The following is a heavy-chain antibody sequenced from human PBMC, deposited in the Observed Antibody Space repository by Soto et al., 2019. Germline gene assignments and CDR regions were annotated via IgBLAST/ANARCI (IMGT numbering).Heavy chain of an antibody. CDR1: GGSISSGDYY. CDR3: ARDTPGIVGATGLFDY. CDR2: IYYSGST. D-gene: IGHD1-26*01. J-gene: IGHJ4*02. Sequence: QVQLQESGPGLVKPSQTLSLTCTVSGGSISSGDYYWSWIRQPPGKGLEWIGYIYYSGSTYYNPSRKSRVNISVDTSKNQFSLKLSSVTAADTAVYYCARDTPGIVGATGLFDYWGQGTLVTVSS. V-gene: IGHV4-30-4*01.